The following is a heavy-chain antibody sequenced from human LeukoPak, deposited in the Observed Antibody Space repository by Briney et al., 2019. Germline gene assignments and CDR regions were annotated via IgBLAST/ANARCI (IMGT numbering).Heavy chain of an antibody. Sequence: PSETLSLTCTVSGYSISSGYYWGWIRQPPGKGLEWIGSIYHSGSTYYNPSLKSRVTISVDTSKNQFSLKLSSVTAADTAVYYCASGGYCSSTSCYGYWGQGTLVTVSS. CDR1: GYSISSGYY. CDR3: ASGGYCSSTSCYGY. D-gene: IGHD2-2*01. J-gene: IGHJ4*02. V-gene: IGHV4-38-2*02. CDR2: IYHSGST.